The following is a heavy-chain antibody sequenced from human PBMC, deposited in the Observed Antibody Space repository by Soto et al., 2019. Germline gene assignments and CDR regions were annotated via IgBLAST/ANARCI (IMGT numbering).Heavy chain of an antibody. CDR3: ARSIRGDIYFDY. D-gene: IGHD5-12*01. Sequence: GGSLRLSCAASGFTFSSYAMHWVRQAPGKGLEWVAVISYDGSNKYYADSVKGRFTISRDNSKNTLYLQMNSLRAEDTAVYYCARSIRGDIYFDYWGQGTLVTVSS. J-gene: IGHJ4*02. V-gene: IGHV3-30-3*01. CDR2: ISYDGSNK. CDR1: GFTFSSYA.